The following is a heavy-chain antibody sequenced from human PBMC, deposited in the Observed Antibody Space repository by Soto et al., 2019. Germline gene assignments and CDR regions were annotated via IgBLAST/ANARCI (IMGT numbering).Heavy chain of an antibody. V-gene: IGHV2-5*02. Sequence: QITLKESGPTLVKPTQTLTLTCTFSGFSLSTSGVGVGWIRQPPGKALEWLPLIYWDDDKRYSPSLKSRLTITKYTSKNQVVLTMTNMDPMDTATYDCAHSPKYYDILTGYYPGHFDYWGQGTLVTVSS. D-gene: IGHD3-9*01. CDR2: IYWDDDK. J-gene: IGHJ4*02. CDR3: AHSPKYYDILTGYYPGHFDY. CDR1: GFSLSTSGVG.